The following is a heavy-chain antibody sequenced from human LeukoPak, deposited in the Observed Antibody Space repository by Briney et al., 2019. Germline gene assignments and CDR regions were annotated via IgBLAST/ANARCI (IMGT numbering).Heavy chain of an antibody. D-gene: IGHD3-3*01. J-gene: IGHJ4*02. CDR1: GFTFSSYA. CDR2: ITYGDGST. Sequence: GGSLRLSCAASGFTFSSYAMSWVRQAPGNGLEWVSGITYGDGSTYYADSLKGRFTISRDNPKNTLYLQMNSLRAEDTAVYYCAKDPAFWSGYDDYWGQGTLVTVSS. V-gene: IGHV3-23*01. CDR3: AKDPAFWSGYDDY.